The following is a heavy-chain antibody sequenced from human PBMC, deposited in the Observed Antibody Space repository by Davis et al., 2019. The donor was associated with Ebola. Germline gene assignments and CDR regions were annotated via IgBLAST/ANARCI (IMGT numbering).Heavy chain of an antibody. V-gene: IGHV1-18*01. CDR2: ISAYNGNT. CDR1: GYTFTSYG. Sequence: ASVQVSCKASGYTFTSYGISWVRHAPGQGLEWMGWISAYNGNTNYAQKLQGRVTMTTDTSTSTAYMELRSLRSDDTAVYYCARDRGSYDYIWGSNRFAPYYFDYWGQGTLVTVSS. D-gene: IGHD3-16*02. CDR3: ARDRGSYDYIWGSNRFAPYYFDY. J-gene: IGHJ4*02.